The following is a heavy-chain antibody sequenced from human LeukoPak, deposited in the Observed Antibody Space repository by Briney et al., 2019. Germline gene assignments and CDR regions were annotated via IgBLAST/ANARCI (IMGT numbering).Heavy chain of an antibody. V-gene: IGHV3-20*04. Sequence: GGSLRLSCAASGFSFDDYGLTWVRQAPGKGLEWVSGINWNGDSTDYADSVKGRFTISRDNAKNSLYLQMNSLRAEDTAVYYCARDVLIAADGVIRLDAFDIWGQGTVVTVSS. CDR1: GFSFDDYG. J-gene: IGHJ3*02. CDR2: INWNGDST. CDR3: ARDVLIAADGVIRLDAFDI. D-gene: IGHD6-13*01.